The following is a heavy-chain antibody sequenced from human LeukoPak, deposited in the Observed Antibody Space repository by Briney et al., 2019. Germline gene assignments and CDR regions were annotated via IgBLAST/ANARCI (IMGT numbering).Heavy chain of an antibody. CDR1: GFTFNSYA. D-gene: IGHD3-16*01. V-gene: IGHV3-48*01. CDR3: ARVVWGQLTYFFDY. J-gene: IGHJ4*02. Sequence: PGGSLRLSCAASGFTFNSYAFNWVRQAPGKGLEWVSYISSSSNVIYYTDSVKGRFTISRDNARNLLSPQMNSLRAEDTAVYYCARVVWGQLTYFFDYWGQGTLVTVSS. CDR2: ISSSSNVI.